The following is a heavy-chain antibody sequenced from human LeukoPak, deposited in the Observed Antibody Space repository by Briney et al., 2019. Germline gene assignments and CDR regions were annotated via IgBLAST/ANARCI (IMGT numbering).Heavy chain of an antibody. V-gene: IGHV4-39*07. D-gene: IGHD3-10*01. CDR3: ARPGGFGVH. CDR1: GGSISSSSYY. Sequence: PSETLSLTCTVSGGSISSSSYYWGWIRQPPGKGLEWIGSIYYSGSTYYNPSLKSRVTISVDTSKNQFSLKLSSVTAADTAVYYCARPGGFGVHWGQGTLVTVSS. J-gene: IGHJ4*02. CDR2: IYYSGST.